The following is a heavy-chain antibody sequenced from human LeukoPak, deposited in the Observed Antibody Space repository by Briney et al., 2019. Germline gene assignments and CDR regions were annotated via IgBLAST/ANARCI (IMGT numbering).Heavy chain of an antibody. CDR2: ISASGADT. D-gene: IGHD1-14*01. V-gene: IGHV3-23*01. CDR3: ARRQVGNTVGSPDC. Sequence: AVSLRLSCVASGFTFASHAMSWVRPAPGKGLEWVSGISASGADTYHADSVKGPFTTSRDKPKNMMYLQMNSLRAEDTAAYYCARRQVGNTVGSPDCWGQRTLVTVSS. J-gene: IGHJ4*02. CDR1: GFTFASHA.